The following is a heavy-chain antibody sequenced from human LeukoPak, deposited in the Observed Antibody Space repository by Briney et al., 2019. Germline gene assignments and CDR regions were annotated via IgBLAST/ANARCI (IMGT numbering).Heavy chain of an antibody. V-gene: IGHV3-48*03. CDR1: GFTFSSYE. D-gene: IGHD1-26*01. CDR3: VRDYRGFDY. J-gene: IGHJ4*02. Sequence: GSLRLSCAASGFTFSSYEMNWVRQAPGNGLEWVSYISSSGSTIYYADSVKGRFTISRDNAKNSLYLQMNSLRAEDTAVYYCVRDYRGFDYWGQGTLVTVSS. CDR2: ISSSGSTI.